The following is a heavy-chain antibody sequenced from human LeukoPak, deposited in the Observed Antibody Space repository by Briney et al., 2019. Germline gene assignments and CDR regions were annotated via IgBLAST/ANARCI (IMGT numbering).Heavy chain of an antibody. CDR1: GESFRDYY. Sequence: PSETLSLTCAVYGESFRDYYWSWIRQPPGKGLEWIGEINHSGSTNYNPSLKSRVSISLDTSKNQFSLRLTSVTAADTAVYFCARDANGSDLHYYHMDVWGKGTTVTVSS. V-gene: IGHV4-34*01. D-gene: IGHD6-25*01. J-gene: IGHJ6*03. CDR2: INHSGST. CDR3: ARDANGSDLHYYHMDV.